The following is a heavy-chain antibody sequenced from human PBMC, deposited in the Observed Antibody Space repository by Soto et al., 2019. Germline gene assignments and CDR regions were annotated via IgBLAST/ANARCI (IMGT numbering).Heavy chain of an antibody. V-gene: IGHV2-5*02. CDR1: GFSLSTSGVG. CDR2: IYWDDDK. CDR3: ARALSITMIVVGFDY. J-gene: IGHJ4*02. D-gene: IGHD3-22*01. Sequence: QITLKESGPTLVKPTQTLTLTCTFSGFSLSTSGVGVGWIRQPPGKALEWLALIYWDDDKRYSPSLKSRLTITKDTSKNQVVRTMTNMDPVDTATYYCARALSITMIVVGFDYWGQGTLVTVSS.